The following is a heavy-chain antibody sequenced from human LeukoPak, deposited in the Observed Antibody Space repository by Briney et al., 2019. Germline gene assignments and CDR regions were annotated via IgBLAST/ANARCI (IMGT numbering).Heavy chain of an antibody. CDR3: ARGPVVVVPAATFDY. CDR2: INPNSGGT. CDR1: GNTFTGYY. D-gene: IGHD2-2*01. Sequence: ASVKVSCKASGNTFTGYYMHWVRQAPGQGLEWMGWINPNSGGTNYAQKFQGRVTMTRDTSISTAYMELSRLRSDDTAVYYCARGPVVVVPAATFDYWGQGTLVTVSS. V-gene: IGHV1-2*02. J-gene: IGHJ4*02.